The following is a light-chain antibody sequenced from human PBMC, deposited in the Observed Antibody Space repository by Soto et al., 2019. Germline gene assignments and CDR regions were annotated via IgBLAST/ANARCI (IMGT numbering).Light chain of an antibody. CDR1: QSVSSN. J-gene: IGKJ2*01. V-gene: IGKV3-15*01. CDR3: KQYNDWLRGYT. CDR2: GAS. Sequence: TQSPSSXSARCGDRVPIPCRASQSVSSNFAWYQKKPGPANSXLXXGASKSDNRIPDTLSGSGSGTELTLKISGRKPEDFAAYYCKQYNDWLRGYTLGHGTMVDI.